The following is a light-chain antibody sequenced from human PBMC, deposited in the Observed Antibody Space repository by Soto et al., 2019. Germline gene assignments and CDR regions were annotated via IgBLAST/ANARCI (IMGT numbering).Light chain of an antibody. CDR1: SSNIGSNT. Sequence: QSVLTQPPSASGTPGQRVTISFSGSSSNIGSNTVNWYQQLPGTAPKLLIYSNNQRPSGVPGRFSGSKSGTSASLAISGLQSEDEADYYCAAWDDSLSYVFGTGTKVTVL. CDR2: SNN. CDR3: AAWDDSLSYV. J-gene: IGLJ1*01. V-gene: IGLV1-44*01.